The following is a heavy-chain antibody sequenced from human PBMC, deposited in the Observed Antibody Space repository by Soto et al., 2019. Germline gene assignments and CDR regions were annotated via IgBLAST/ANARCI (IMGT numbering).Heavy chain of an antibody. CDR3: VRHECGISCYVDS. CDR2: IYPGDSDI. J-gene: IGHJ4*02. CDR1: GYSFTNYW. D-gene: IGHD6-13*01. Sequence: LGASLKISCKGSGYSFTNYWIGWVRQMPGKGLEWMGIIYPGDSDIRYSPSFQGQVTISADKSINTAYLQWSSLKASDTAVYYCVRHECGISCYVDSWGQGTLVIFSS. V-gene: IGHV5-51*01.